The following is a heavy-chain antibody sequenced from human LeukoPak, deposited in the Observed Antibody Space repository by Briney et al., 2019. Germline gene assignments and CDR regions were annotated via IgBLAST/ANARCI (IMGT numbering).Heavy chain of an antibody. D-gene: IGHD3-22*01. V-gene: IGHV3-66*01. CDR3: ARGGTYYYDSSGYTFFDY. CDR1: GFTFSSYS. Sequence: GGSLRLSCAASGFTFSSYSMNWVRQAPGKGLEWVSVIYSGGSTYYADSVKGRFTISRDNSKNTLYLQMNSLRAEDTAVYYCARGGTYYYDSSGYTFFDYWGQGTLVTVSS. J-gene: IGHJ4*02. CDR2: IYSGGST.